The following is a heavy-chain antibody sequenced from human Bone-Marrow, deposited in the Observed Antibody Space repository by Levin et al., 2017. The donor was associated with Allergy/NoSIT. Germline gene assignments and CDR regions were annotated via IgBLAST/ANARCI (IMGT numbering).Heavy chain of an antibody. CDR3: AREGRYDTTGYYLRGNFEY. CDR2: TSGSGGVT. D-gene: IGHD3-22*01. CDR1: GFTISDYA. J-gene: IGHJ4*02. V-gene: IGHV3-23*01. Sequence: PGGSLRLSCAVSGFTISDYAMSWVRQAPGKGLEWVSGTSGSGGVTYHADSVKGRFTISRDDSRNTLYLQMSSLRAEDSAVYYCAREGRYDTTGYYLRGNFEYWGQGTLVTVSS.